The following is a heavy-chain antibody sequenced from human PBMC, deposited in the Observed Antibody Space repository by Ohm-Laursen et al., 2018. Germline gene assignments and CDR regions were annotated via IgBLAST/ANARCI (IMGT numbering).Heavy chain of an antibody. CDR2: ISAGRLIM. D-gene: IGHD3-16*01. V-gene: IGHV3-48*03. J-gene: IGHJ4*02. CDR3: TKDGGPDFGGYSDY. Sequence: SLRLSCAASGFIFSNYWMTWVRQAPGKGLEWVSSISAGRLIMYYSDSVTGRFTVSRDNARNLLSLHMNGLRADDTAVYYCTKDGGPDFGGYSDYWGQGTRVTVSS. CDR1: GFIFSNYW.